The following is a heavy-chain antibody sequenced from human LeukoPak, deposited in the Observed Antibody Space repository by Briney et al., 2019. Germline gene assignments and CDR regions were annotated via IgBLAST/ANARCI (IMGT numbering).Heavy chain of an antibody. J-gene: IGHJ6*03. CDR3: ATRGNYIAARGGHYYYYMDV. D-gene: IGHD6-6*01. V-gene: IGHV3-30*02. CDR2: IRYDGSNK. Sequence: PGGSLRLSCAASGLTFSSYGMHWVRQAPGKGLEWVAFIRYDGSNKYYADSVKGRFTISRDNSKNTLYLQMNSLRAEDTAVYYCATRGNYIAARGGHYYYYMDVWGKGTTVTVSS. CDR1: GLTFSSYG.